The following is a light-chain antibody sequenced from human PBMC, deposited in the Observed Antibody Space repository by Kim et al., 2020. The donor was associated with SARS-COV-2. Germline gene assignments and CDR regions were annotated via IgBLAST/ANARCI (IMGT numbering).Light chain of an antibody. V-gene: IGKV3-20*01. J-gene: IGKJ4*01. CDR1: QSVSRDC. CDR2: GAS. Sequence: PPGERATLSCRASQSVSRDCLAWYQQKPGQTPRLFIYGASNRATGISDRFTGSGSGTDFTLTINRLEPGDSAVYYCQQYGSSPLTFGGGTKVDIK. CDR3: QQYGSSPLT.